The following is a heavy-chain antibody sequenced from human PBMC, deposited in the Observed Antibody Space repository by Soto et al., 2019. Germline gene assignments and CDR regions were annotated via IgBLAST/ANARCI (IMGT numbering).Heavy chain of an antibody. Sequence: GGSLRLSCAASGFTFSSYAMSWVRQAPGKGLEWVSAISGSGGSTYYADSVKGRFTISRDNSKNTLYLQMNSLRAEDTAVYYCVKARGGLTMITTKDYWGQGTLVTVSS. J-gene: IGHJ4*02. V-gene: IGHV3-23*01. D-gene: IGHD3-22*01. CDR3: VKARGGLTMITTKDY. CDR1: GFTFSSYA. CDR2: ISGSGGST.